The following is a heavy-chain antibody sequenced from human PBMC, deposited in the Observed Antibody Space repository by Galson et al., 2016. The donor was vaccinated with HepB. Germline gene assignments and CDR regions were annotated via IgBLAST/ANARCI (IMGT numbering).Heavy chain of an antibody. J-gene: IGHJ3*02. V-gene: IGHV3-21*01. CDR3: ARDPGIAASKRVGENDFDI. Sequence: SLRLSCAASGFTFGSYSMNWVRQAPGRGLEWVSTISRTSTYMNYADSVKGRFTISRDNAKNSHYLQMNSLRAEDTAEYYCARDPGIAASKRVGENDFDIWGQGTMVTVSS. CDR2: ISRTSTYM. D-gene: IGHD6-13*01. CDR1: GFTFGSYS.